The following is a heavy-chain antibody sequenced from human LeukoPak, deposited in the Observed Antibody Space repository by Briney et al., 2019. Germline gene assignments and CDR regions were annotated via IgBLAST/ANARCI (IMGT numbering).Heavy chain of an antibody. V-gene: IGHV3-48*01. CDR1: GFTFSDYS. D-gene: IGHD5-24*01. CDR3: ARDYKYAFDN. J-gene: IGHJ4*02. CDR2: IGIDSGNT. Sequence: GGSLRLSCAASGFTFSDYSMNWVRQAPGKGLEWISYIGIDSGNTNYAYSVKGRFTISGDKAKNSLYLQMNSLRVEDTAVYYCARDYKYAFDNWGQGTRVTVSS.